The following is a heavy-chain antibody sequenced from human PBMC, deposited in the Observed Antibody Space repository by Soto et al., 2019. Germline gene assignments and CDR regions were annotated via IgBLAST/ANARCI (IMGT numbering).Heavy chain of an antibody. CDR3: TTARKSTVTTSWRYYYYYMDV. V-gene: IGHV3-15*01. D-gene: IGHD4-4*01. Sequence: GGSLRLSCAASGFTFSNAWMSWVRQAPGKGLEWVGRIKSKTDGGNTDNAAPGKGRFTISRDDSKNTLYLQMNSLKTVYTAVYYCTTARKSTVTTSWRYYYYYMDVWGKGTTVTVSS. CDR2: IKSKTDGGNT. J-gene: IGHJ6*03. CDR1: GFTFSNAW.